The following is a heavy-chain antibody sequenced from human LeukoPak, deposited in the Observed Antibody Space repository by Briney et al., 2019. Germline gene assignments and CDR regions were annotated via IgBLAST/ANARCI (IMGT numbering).Heavy chain of an antibody. CDR2: ISGDGTAK. D-gene: IGHD3-10*01. J-gene: IGHJ5*02. CDR1: GFTSSSYW. V-gene: IGHV3-74*01. CDR3: VRGRGSYGWFDP. Sequence: GGSLRLSCAASGFTSSSYWMHWVRQVPGKGLVWVSRISGDGTAKNYADSVKGRFTISRDDAKNTVDLQMNSLRGEDTAVYYCVRGRGSYGWFDPWGQGTLVTVSS.